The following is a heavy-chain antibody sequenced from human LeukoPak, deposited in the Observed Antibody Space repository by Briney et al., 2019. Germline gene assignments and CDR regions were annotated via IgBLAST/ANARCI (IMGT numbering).Heavy chain of an antibody. CDR1: GFTFSSYS. Sequence: GGSLRLSCAAPGFTFSSYSLHWVRQAPGKGLEWVAIIWYDGSNEYYADSVKGRFTISRDDSKNALHLQMNSLRVEDTGVYYCVRVGRIAVAGLNWFDPWGQGTLATVSS. D-gene: IGHD6-19*01. J-gene: IGHJ5*02. CDR3: VRVGRIAVAGLNWFDP. CDR2: IWYDGSNE. V-gene: IGHV3-33*01.